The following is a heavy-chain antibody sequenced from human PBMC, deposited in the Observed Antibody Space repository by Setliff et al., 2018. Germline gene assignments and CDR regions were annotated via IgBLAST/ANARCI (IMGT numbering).Heavy chain of an antibody. J-gene: IGHJ6*03. Sequence: NPSETLSLTCAVSGGSVTSHYWSWIRQPPGKGLEFIGYVFYNGAAKYDPPLKSRVTMSVDTSKTQFSLKLNSMTTADTAVYYCVRMSGFLYMDVWGKGTTVTVSS. V-gene: IGHV4-59*02. CDR3: VRMSGFLYMDV. CDR2: VFYNGAA. CDR1: GGSVTSHY. D-gene: IGHD3-3*01.